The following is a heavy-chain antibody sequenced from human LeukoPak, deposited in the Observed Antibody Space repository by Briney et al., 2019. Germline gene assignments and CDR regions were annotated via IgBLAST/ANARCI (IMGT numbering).Heavy chain of an antibody. Sequence: PSETLSLTCTVSGGSISSSSAYWGWIRQPPGKGLEWIGSIYYSKNTYYNPSLQSRVTISADTSKNQFSLTLGSVSATDTAVYYCVSPRGFSYGYFDYWGQGTLVTVSS. V-gene: IGHV4-39*01. J-gene: IGHJ4*02. CDR3: VSPRGFSYGYFDY. CDR2: IYYSKNT. CDR1: GGSISSSSAY. D-gene: IGHD5-18*01.